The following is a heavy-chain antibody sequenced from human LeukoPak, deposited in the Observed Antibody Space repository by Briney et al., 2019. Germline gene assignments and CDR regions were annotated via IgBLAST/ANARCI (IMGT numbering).Heavy chain of an antibody. CDR3: ARAMRSGYDY. CDR1: GFTFSNYG. J-gene: IGHJ4*02. CDR2: IRGSSDAI. V-gene: IGHV3-48*02. D-gene: IGHD5-12*01. Sequence: GGSLRLSCAASGFTFSNYGMNWVRQAPGKELEWVSYIRGSSDAIRYADSVKGRFTISRDNAKNSLYLEMNSLRDEDTAVYYCARAMRSGYDYWGQGTLVIVSS.